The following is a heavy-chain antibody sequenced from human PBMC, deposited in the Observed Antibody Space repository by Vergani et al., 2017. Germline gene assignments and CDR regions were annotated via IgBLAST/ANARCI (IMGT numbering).Heavy chain of an antibody. CDR1: GFTFSSYA. Sequence: QVQLVESGGGVVQPGRSLRLSCAASGFTFSSYAMHWVRQAPGKGLEWVAVISYDGSNKYYADSVKGRFTISRDNSKNTLYLQMNSLRAEDTAVYYCAKGGHGGSGWYAPFGPWGQGTLVTVSS. V-gene: IGHV3-30*04. CDR3: AKGGHGGSGWYAPFGP. D-gene: IGHD6-19*01. J-gene: IGHJ5*02. CDR2: ISYDGSNK.